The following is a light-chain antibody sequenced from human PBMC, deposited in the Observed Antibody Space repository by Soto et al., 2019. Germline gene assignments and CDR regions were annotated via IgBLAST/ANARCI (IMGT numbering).Light chain of an antibody. V-gene: IGKV3-15*01. Sequence: EIVMTQSPATLCLSPGGRATLSCRASQSISETLAWYQQKPGQAPMLLIHGASTRATGIPARFSVSGSGTEFTLTISRLKYEDFAVYYGQQYNNWTFTFCQGTRLEIK. J-gene: IGKJ5*01. CDR1: QSISET. CDR2: GAS. CDR3: QQYNNWTFT.